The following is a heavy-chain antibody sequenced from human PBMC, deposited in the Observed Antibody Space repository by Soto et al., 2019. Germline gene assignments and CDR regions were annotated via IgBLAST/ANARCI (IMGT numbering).Heavy chain of an antibody. Sequence: QVQLVQSGAEMKEPGSSVKVSCKTSGGTFSSSAISWLRQAPGQGLEWMGGIIPLFRTPDYAQKFQGRVTIGADESTSTDDMELRSLRSEDTAVYYCARDNDRLQLGGNCSYILDVWGQGTTITVSS. CDR3: ARDNDRLQLGGNCSYILDV. CDR1: GGTFSSSA. J-gene: IGHJ6*02. D-gene: IGHD4-4*01. V-gene: IGHV1-69*12. CDR2: IIPLFRTP.